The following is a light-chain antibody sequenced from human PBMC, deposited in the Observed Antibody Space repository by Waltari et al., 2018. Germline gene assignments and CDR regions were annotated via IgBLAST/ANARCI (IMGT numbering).Light chain of an antibody. CDR3: QSTVSSGTYTGL. Sequence: YELTQTPSMSVSPGQTASITCSGDILAQQYGQWYQQKSGQAPVLIIYKNSERPSGIPERFSGSSSGTTVTLTISDVQSEDEADYYCQSTVSSGTYTGLFGGGTKLNVL. J-gene: IGLJ2*01. CDR2: KNS. CDR1: ILAQQY. V-gene: IGLV3-25*03.